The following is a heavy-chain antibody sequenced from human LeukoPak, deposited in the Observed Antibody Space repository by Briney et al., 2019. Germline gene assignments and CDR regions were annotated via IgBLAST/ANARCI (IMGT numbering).Heavy chain of an antibody. Sequence: GGSLRLSCAGSGFTFRSYAMAWVRQAPGKGLEWVSSINENSRYTYYADSVKGRFTISRDNAKNSLYLQMNSLRVGDTAAYYCTRSGTRLGTDFDYWGQGTLVTVSS. J-gene: IGHJ4*02. CDR3: TRSGTRLGTDFDY. V-gene: IGHV3-21*01. D-gene: IGHD3-16*01. CDR1: GFTFRSYA. CDR2: INENSRYT.